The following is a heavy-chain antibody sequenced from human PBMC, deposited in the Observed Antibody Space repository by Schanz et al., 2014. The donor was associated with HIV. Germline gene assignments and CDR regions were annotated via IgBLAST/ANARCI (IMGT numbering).Heavy chain of an antibody. J-gene: IGHJ4*02. CDR3: AKVGRIYSTTWIDH. D-gene: IGHD6-13*01. Sequence: QEQLVESGGGVVQPGKSLRLSCAASGFTFSSYGMHWVRQAPGKGLEWVAVISYDGSIKEYADSVKGRFAISRDNSKNTVYLQMNSLRGEDSAVYYCAKVGRIYSTTWIDHWGQGTLVTVSS. V-gene: IGHV3-30*18. CDR2: ISYDGSIK. CDR1: GFTFSSYG.